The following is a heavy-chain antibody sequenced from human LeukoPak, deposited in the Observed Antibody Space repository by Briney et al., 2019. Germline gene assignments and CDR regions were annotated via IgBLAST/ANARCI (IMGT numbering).Heavy chain of an antibody. D-gene: IGHD6-13*01. CDR1: GYTLTELS. CDR2: FDPEDGET. V-gene: IGHV1-24*01. CDR3: ATARWQQLVFGDY. Sequence: GASVKVSCKVSGYTLTELSMHWVRQAPGKGLEWMGGFDPEDGETIYAQKFQGRVTMTEERSRDTAYMELSSLRSADTAVYHCATARWQQLVFGDYWGQGTLVSVSS. J-gene: IGHJ4*02.